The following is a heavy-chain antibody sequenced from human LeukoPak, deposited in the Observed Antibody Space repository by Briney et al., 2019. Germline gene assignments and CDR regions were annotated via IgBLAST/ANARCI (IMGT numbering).Heavy chain of an antibody. CDR3: AGHSSSWDAFDI. D-gene: IGHD6-13*01. Sequence: PSETLSLTCTVSGGSISSYYWSWIRQPAGKGLEWIGRIYTSGTNYNPSLKSRVTISVDTSKNQFSLKLSSVTATDTAVYFCAGHSSSWDAFDIWGQGTMVTVSS. J-gene: IGHJ3*02. V-gene: IGHV4-4*07. CDR2: IYTSGT. CDR1: GGSISSYY.